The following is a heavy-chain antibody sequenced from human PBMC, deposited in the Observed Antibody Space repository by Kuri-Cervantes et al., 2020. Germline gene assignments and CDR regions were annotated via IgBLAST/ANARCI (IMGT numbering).Heavy chain of an antibody. V-gene: IGHV4-38-2*02. Sequence: SETLSLTCTVSGYSISSGYYWGWIRQPPGKGLEWIGSIYYSGSTYYNPSLKSRVTISVNTSKNQFSLKLSSVTAADTAVYYCARARGLRLFDYWGQGTLVTVSS. J-gene: IGHJ4*02. D-gene: IGHD5-12*01. CDR3: ARARGLRLFDY. CDR1: GYSISSGYY. CDR2: IYYSGST.